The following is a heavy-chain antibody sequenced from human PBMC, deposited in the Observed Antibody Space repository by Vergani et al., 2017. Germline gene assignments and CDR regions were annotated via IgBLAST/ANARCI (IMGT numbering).Heavy chain of an antibody. Sequence: QVQLVESGGGVVQPGGSLRLACVASGFTFSDYGIHWVRQAPGKGLEWVAFIRFDSTNKYYVDSVRGRFTVSRDNSRNTLYLQMNSLRAEDTALYYCGMYCSSPTCGTHPRVQNYGMDVWGQGTTVTVS. D-gene: IGHD2-2*01. CDR2: IRFDSTNK. CDR1: GFTFSDYG. CDR3: GMYCSSPTCGTHPRVQNYGMDV. J-gene: IGHJ6*02. V-gene: IGHV3-30*02.